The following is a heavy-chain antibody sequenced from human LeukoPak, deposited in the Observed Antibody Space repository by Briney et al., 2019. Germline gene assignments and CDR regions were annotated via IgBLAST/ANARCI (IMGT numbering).Heavy chain of an antibody. D-gene: IGHD4-17*01. Sequence: PGGSLRLSCGASELAFKNVWMSWVRQAPGKGLEWVGRISSKSDGGTTDYAAPVKGRFTISRDDSTNTLSLQMSGLKAEDTALYFCITGPHDYGDFTFGYWGQGTLVTVSS. V-gene: IGHV3-15*01. CDR1: ELAFKNVW. J-gene: IGHJ4*02. CDR2: ISSKSDGGTT. CDR3: ITGPHDYGDFTFGY.